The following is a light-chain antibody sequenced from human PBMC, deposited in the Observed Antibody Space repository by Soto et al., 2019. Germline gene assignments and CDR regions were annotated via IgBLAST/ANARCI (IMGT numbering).Light chain of an antibody. CDR1: QSIVTW. CDR2: DAS. CDR3: QQYKSYSSS. V-gene: IGKV1-5*01. Sequence: DIPMTQSPSTLSASVGDRVTITCRASQSIVTWLAWYQQKPGRAPKLLIYDASSLESGVPLRFSGSGSGTKCTLTISSLQPDDFATYYCQQYKSYSSSFGQGTKVEIK. J-gene: IGKJ1*01.